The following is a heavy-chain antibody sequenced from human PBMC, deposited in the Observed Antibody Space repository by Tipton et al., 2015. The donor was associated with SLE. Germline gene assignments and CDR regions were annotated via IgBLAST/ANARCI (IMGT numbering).Heavy chain of an antibody. CDR1: DDSIRSHY. J-gene: IGHJ3*02. CDR3: ARTLGAIAHTVYDAFDI. Sequence: TLSLTCTVSDDSIRSHYWTWIRQPPGKGLEWIGYIHYSGTTHDNPSLKSRVTMSVDMSKNQFSLRLTSVTAADTAVYYCARTLGAIAHTVYDAFDIWGQGKMVTVSS. V-gene: IGHV4-59*11. D-gene: IGHD1-26*01. CDR2: IHYSGTT.